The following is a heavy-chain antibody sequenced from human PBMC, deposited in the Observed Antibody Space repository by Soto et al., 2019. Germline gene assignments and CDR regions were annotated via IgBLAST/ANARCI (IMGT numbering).Heavy chain of an antibody. Sequence: EVQLLESGGGLVQPGGSLRLSCAASGFTFSTYAMSWVRQAPGKGLEWVSAISGSGGSTYYADSVKGRFTISRDKSENTLYLHMPSLRAEDTALYYCAKGLDCYDSSGYSYFDPWGQGTLVTVSS. CDR1: GFTFSTYA. CDR2: ISGSGGST. V-gene: IGHV3-23*01. CDR3: AKGLDCYDSSGYSYFDP. J-gene: IGHJ4*02. D-gene: IGHD3-22*01.